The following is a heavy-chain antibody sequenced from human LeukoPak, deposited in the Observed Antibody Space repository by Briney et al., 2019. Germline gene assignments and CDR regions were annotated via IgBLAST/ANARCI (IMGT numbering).Heavy chain of an antibody. CDR1: GYTFTSYG. Sequence: ASVKVSCKASGYTFTSYGISWVRQAPGQGLEWMGWISAYNGNTNYAQKLQGRVTMTTDTSTSTAYMELRSLRSDDTAVYYCARDEGSGSYYKRLYYYYMDVWGKGTTVTISS. CDR3: ARDEGSGSYYKRLYYYYMDV. D-gene: IGHD3-10*01. CDR2: ISAYNGNT. V-gene: IGHV1-18*01. J-gene: IGHJ6*03.